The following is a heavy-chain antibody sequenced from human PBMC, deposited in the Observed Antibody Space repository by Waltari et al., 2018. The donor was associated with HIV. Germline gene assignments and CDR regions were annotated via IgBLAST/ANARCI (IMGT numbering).Heavy chain of an antibody. J-gene: IGHJ3*02. V-gene: IGHV3-21*01. Sequence: EVQLVESGGGLVKPGGSLRLSCPASRFTFSSYSMTWVRQAPGKGLEWVSSISSGSVYIYYADSVKGRFTISRDNAKNSLYLQMNSLRAEDTAVYYCARDEAEMATLTAFDIWGQGTMVTVSS. D-gene: IGHD5-12*01. CDR2: ISSGSVYI. CDR3: ARDEAEMATLTAFDI. CDR1: RFTFSSYS.